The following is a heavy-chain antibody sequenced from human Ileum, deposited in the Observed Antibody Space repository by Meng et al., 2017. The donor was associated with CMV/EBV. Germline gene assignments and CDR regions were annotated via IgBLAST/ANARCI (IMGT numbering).Heavy chain of an antibody. J-gene: IGHJ4*02. D-gene: IGHD2/OR15-2a*01. Sequence: GSVRLSCARSVLLFRPYAMTSVRQAPGRELEWVSGIRDSETFYAASVRGRFTIFRDDSKKMVYLQMNSLSGEDTAVYYCAKAIDFDSWGQGTLVTVSS. CDR1: VLLFRPYA. CDR3: AKAIDFDS. V-gene: IGHV3-23*01. CDR2: IRDSET.